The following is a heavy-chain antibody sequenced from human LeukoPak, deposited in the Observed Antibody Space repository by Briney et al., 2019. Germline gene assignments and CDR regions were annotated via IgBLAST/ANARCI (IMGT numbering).Heavy chain of an antibody. D-gene: IGHD6-13*01. CDR1: GFTFSSYA. CDR3: ARASSSWTSFDY. CDR2: ISYDGSNK. Sequence: PGGSLRLSCAASGFTFSSYAMHWVRQAPGKGLEWVAVISYDGSNKYYADSVKGRFTISRDNSKNTLYLQMNSLRAEDTAVYYCARASSSWTSFDYWGQGTLVTVSS. J-gene: IGHJ4*02. V-gene: IGHV3-30*04.